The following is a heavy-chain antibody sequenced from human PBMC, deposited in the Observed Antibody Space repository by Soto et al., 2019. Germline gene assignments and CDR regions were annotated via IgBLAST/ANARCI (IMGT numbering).Heavy chain of an antibody. CDR3: ARGPRKTSVTTSIDH. CDR1: GFTFSNYG. Sequence: QVQLVESGGGVVRPGRALRLSCAASGFTFSNYGMHWVRQAPGKGLEWVAVIWYDGSYKYYEDSVKGRFTISRDNSKNTLYLQMNSLRVEDTAVYYCARGPRKTSVTTSIDHWGQGTQVTVSA. CDR2: IWYDGSYK. D-gene: IGHD4-17*01. V-gene: IGHV3-33*01. J-gene: IGHJ4*02.